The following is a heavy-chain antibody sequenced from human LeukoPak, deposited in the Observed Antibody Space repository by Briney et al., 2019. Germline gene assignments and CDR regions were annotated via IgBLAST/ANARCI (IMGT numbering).Heavy chain of an antibody. CDR2: IYYSGST. J-gene: IGHJ3*02. D-gene: IGHD3-22*01. V-gene: IGHV4-31*03. CDR3: AIKDTMTDAFDI. CDR1: GGSISSGGYY. Sequence: PSETLSLTCTASGGSISSGGYYWSWIRQHPGKGLEWIGYIYYSGSTYYNPSLKSRVTISVDTSKNQFSLKLSSVTAADTAVYYCAIKDTMTDAFDIWGQGTMVTVSS.